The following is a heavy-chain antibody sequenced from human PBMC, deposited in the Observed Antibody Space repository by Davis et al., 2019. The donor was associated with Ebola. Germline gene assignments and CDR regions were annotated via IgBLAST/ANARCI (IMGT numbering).Heavy chain of an antibody. D-gene: IGHD4-17*01. CDR2: ISGSGGST. J-gene: IGHJ3*02. CDR3: ARTGDYDSAFDI. CDR1: GFTFSSYA. Sequence: GESLKISCAASGFTFSSYAMNWVRQAPGKGLEWVSGISGSGGSTYYADSVKGRFTISRDNSKNTLYLQMNSLRAEDTAVYYCARTGDYDSAFDIWGQGTLVTVSS. V-gene: IGHV3-23*01.